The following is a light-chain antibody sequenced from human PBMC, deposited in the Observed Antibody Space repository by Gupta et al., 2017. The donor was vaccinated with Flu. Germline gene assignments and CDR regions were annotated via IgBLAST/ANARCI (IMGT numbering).Light chain of an antibody. Sequence: AIQMTQSPPSLSASVGDRVTISCRASQAIRNDLAWYQQRPGKAPKLLIYAASNLQSGVPSRFSGSGSGTDFTLTIYSLQPEDFATYYCRQDYFYPRTFGQGTKVEI. V-gene: IGKV1-6*01. CDR1: QAIRND. CDR3: RQDYFYPRT. CDR2: AAS. J-gene: IGKJ1*01.